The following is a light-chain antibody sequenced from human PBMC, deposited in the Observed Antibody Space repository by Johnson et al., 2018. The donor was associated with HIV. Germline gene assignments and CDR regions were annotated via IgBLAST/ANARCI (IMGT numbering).Light chain of an antibody. J-gene: IGLJ1*01. CDR1: SSNIGDNF. CDR3: GTWDSSLSAYV. CDR2: ENN. V-gene: IGLV1-51*02. Sequence: QSVLTQPPSVSAAPGQMVTISCSGSSSNIGDNFVSWYQQLPGRAPKLLIYENNKRPSGIPDRFSGSKSGTSASLGITGLQTGDEADYFCGTWDSSLSAYVFGTGTKVTVL.